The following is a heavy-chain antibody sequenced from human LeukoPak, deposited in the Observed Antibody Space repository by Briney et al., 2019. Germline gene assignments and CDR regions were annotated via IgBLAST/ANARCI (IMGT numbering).Heavy chain of an antibody. J-gene: IGHJ5*02. CDR1: GGPFSGYY. V-gene: IGHV4-34*01. CDR2: INHSGST. CDR3: ARTSIYYDSSGYRS. D-gene: IGHD3-22*01. Sequence: PSETLSLTCAVYGGPFSGYYWSWIRQPPGKGLEWIGEINHSGSTNYNPSLKSRVTISVDTSKNQFSLKLSSVTAADTAVYYCARTSIYYDSSGYRSWGQGTLVTVSS.